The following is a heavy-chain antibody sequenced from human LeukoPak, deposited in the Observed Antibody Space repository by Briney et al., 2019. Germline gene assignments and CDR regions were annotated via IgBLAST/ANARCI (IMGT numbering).Heavy chain of an antibody. D-gene: IGHD3-10*01. CDR2: IGPSGTAI. CDR1: GFTFSSYA. Sequence: GGSLRLSCAASGFTFSSYAMNWVRQAPGRGLEWVSYIGPSGTAIYYADSVKGRFTISRDNARNSLYLQMNSLRAEDTAVYYCVYGSGSYYSKSSFDYWGQGTLVTVSS. V-gene: IGHV3-48*01. CDR3: VYGSGSYYSKSSFDY. J-gene: IGHJ4*02.